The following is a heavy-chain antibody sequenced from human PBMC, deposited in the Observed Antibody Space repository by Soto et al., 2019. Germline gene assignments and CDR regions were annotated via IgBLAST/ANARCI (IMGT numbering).Heavy chain of an antibody. CDR1: GGTFRSFA. Sequence: QVQLVQSGAEVKKPGSSVKVSCKASGGTFRSFAFSWVRQAPGHGLEWMGGIIPLFGTTNYAQRFQGRVTITADESTSTAYMELSSLKSEDTAIYYCAKDTDHAYDFWCQGTLVTVSS. CDR2: IIPLFGTT. J-gene: IGHJ4*02. D-gene: IGHD3-16*01. V-gene: IGHV1-69*01. CDR3: AKDTDHAYDF.